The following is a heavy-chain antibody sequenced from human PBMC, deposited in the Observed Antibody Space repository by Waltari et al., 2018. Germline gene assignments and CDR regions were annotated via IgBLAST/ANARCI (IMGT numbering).Heavy chain of an antibody. D-gene: IGHD4-17*01. CDR1: GGSCSGYY. J-gene: IGHJ2*01. CDR2: STHSGST. CDR3: ARDRPPWDDGYYGFDL. V-gene: IGHV4-34*01. Sequence: QVQLQQWGAGLLKPSETLSLTCAVYGGSCSGYYWSWIRQPTGKGLEWIGESTHSGSTTYNPTLNSRFIISLDTSKNQFSLKLLFVTAADTAVYYCARDRPPWDDGYYGFDLWGRGTLVTVSS.